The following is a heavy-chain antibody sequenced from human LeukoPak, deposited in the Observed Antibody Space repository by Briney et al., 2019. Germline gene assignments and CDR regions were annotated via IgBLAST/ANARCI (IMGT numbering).Heavy chain of an antibody. CDR3: ATESAITMVREPSPGFAY. J-gene: IGHJ4*02. Sequence: ASVKVSCKASGYTFTSYAMNWVRQAPGQGLEWMGWINTNTGNPTYAQGVTGRVVFSLDTSISKACLQITSLQAEDTAVYYCATESAITMVREPSPGFAYWGQGTLVIVSS. CDR1: GYTFTSYA. D-gene: IGHD3-10*01. CDR2: INTNTGNP. V-gene: IGHV7-4-1*02.